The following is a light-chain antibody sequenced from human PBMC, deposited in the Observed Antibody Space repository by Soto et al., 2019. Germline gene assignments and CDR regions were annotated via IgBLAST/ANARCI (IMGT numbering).Light chain of an antibody. V-gene: IGLV2-14*01. CDR2: EVT. Sequence: QSVLAQAACGSGSPGQSITISCTGTRRDVGGYNYVSWYQQYPGKSPKLLIYEVTHRPSGVSNRFSGSRSGNTASLTISGLQAEDEADNYCSSYPISKTLPSVFATGPKANVL. CDR1: RRDVGGYNY. J-gene: IGLJ1*01. CDR3: SSYPISKTLPSV.